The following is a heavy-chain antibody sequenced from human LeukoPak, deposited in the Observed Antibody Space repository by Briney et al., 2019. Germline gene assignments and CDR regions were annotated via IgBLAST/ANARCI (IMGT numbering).Heavy chain of an antibody. J-gene: IGHJ3*02. V-gene: IGHV3-74*01. D-gene: IGHD3-22*01. CDR2: INSDGSST. CDR1: GFTLSTYW. CDR3: ARRYNDSSGYKGALDI. Sequence: GGSLRLSCAASGFTLSTYWMLWVRQGPGKGLVWVARINSDGSSTSYAESVKGRFTISRDNAKNTLYLQMNNLRAEDTAVYYCARRYNDSSGYKGALDIWGQGTMATVSS.